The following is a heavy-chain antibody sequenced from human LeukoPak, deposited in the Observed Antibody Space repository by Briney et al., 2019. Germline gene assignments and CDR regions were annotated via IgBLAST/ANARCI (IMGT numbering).Heavy chain of an antibody. CDR1: GFTVSSNL. CDR3: ARSGSGWFDY. CDR2: IYADGNT. J-gene: IGHJ4*02. Sequence: GGSLRLSCAASGFTVSSNLMSWVRQAPGKGLEWVSVIYADGNTYYADSVKGRFTIFRDNSKNTVYLQMNSLRAEDTAVYYCARSGSGWFDYWGQGTLVTVSS. D-gene: IGHD6-19*01. V-gene: IGHV3-53*01.